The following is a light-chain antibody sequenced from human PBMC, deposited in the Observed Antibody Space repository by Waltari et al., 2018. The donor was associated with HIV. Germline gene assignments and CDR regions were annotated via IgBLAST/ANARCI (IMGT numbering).Light chain of an antibody. CDR3: CSYAGTENYVV. CDR1: SGDIGNYNL. CDR2: EGS. J-gene: IGLJ2*01. V-gene: IGLV2-23*01. Sequence: QSALTQPASVSGSPGQSITISCTGTSGDIGNYNLFSWYLQHPGKAPKLMIYEGSRRPSGVSDRFSGSKSGNTASLTISGLQAEDEANYYCCSYAGTENYVVFGGGTKVTVL.